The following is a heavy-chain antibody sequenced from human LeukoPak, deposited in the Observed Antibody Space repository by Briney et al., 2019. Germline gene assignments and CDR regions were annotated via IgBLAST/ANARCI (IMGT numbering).Heavy chain of an antibody. V-gene: IGHV4-39*01. CDR1: GGSISSSSYY. CDR2: IYYSGST. D-gene: IGHD5-24*01. Sequence: SETQSLTCTVSGGSISSSSYYWGWIRQPPGKGLEWIGSIYYSGSTYYNPSLKSRVTISVDTSKNQFSLKLSSVTAADTAVYYCAREMATITDETFAIDYWGQGTLVTVSS. CDR3: AREMATITDETFAIDY. J-gene: IGHJ4*02.